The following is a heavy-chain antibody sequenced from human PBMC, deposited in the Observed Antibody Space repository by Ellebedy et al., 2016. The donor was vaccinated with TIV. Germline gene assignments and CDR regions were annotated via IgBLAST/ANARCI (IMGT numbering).Heavy chain of an antibody. J-gene: IGHJ4*02. CDR2: IVSNGDST. Sequence: GESLKISCSASGFTFSSYAMNWVRQAPGKGLDYISAIVSNGDSTYYANSVKVRFIISRDNSKNTLYLQMSSLRPEDTAVYYCVKAWGDWGQGTLVTVSS. CDR3: VKAWGD. D-gene: IGHD3-16*01. V-gene: IGHV3-64D*06. CDR1: GFTFSSYA.